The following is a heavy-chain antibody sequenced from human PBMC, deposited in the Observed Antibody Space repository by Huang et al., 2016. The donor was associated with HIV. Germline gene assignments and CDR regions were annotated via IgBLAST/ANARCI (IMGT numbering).Heavy chain of an antibody. CDR2: IYWEDDK. CDR1: GFSLSTSGVA. CDR3: AHRRAGPVGDFNY. V-gene: IGHV2-5*02. D-gene: IGHD1-26*01. J-gene: IGHJ4*02. Sequence: QITLKESGPTLVKPTQTLTLTCTFSGFSLSTSGVAVGWIRQPPGKALAWLALIYWEDDKRYSPSLRSRLSVTGDTSKNQVVLTMTNVDPVDTATYFCAHRRAGPVGDFNYWGQGTLVTVSS.